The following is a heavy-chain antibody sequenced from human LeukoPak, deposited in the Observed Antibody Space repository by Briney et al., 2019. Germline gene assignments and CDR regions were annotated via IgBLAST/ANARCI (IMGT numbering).Heavy chain of an antibody. CDR3: ARISGSYQLGIDY. Sequence: QPSETLSLTCTVSGGSISSANYYWSWIRQPAGKRLEWIGRIYASGNTNYNPSLNSRVTISVDTSKNQLSLKLSSVTAADTAVYYCARISGSYQLGIDYWGQGTLVTVSS. CDR1: GGSISSANYY. J-gene: IGHJ4*02. D-gene: IGHD1-26*01. CDR2: IYASGNT. V-gene: IGHV4-61*02.